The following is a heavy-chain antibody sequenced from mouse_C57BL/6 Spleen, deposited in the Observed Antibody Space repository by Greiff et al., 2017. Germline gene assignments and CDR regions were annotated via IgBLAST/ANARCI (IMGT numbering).Heavy chain of an antibody. J-gene: IGHJ4*01. CDR2: IYPGSGST. D-gene: IGHD1-1*01. CDR1: GYTFTSYW. CDR3: ARGITTVVARGYAMDY. Sequence: QVQLQQSGAELVKPGASVKMSCKASGYTFTSYWITWVKQRPGQGLEWIGDIYPGSGSTNYNEKFKSKATLTVDTSSSTAYMQLSSLTSEDSAVYYCARGITTVVARGYAMDYWGQGTSVTVSS. V-gene: IGHV1-55*01.